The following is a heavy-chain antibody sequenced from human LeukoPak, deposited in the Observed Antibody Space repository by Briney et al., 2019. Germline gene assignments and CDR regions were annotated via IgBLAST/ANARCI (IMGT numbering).Heavy chain of an antibody. Sequence: PGGSLRLSCAASGFTLSSYAMSWVRQAPGKGLEWVSAISGSGGSTYYADSVKGRFTIYRNNSKNTLYLQMNSLRAEDTAVYYCARALLDAFDILGQGTMVTVSS. CDR3: ARALLDAFDI. V-gene: IGHV3-23*01. J-gene: IGHJ3*02. D-gene: IGHD1-26*01. CDR2: ISGSGGST. CDR1: GFTLSSYA.